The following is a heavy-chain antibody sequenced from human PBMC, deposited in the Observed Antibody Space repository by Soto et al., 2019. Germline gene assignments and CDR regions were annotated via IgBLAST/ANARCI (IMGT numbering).Heavy chain of an antibody. CDR3: ARVGDDRRNDY. V-gene: IGHV3-23*01. D-gene: IGHD3-9*01. J-gene: IGHJ4*02. Sequence: EASLRLSCAASGFTFSMYAMTWVRQAPGKGLKWVSVITGSGRSTYYTDSVRGRLTISRDNSKDMVSLQMNSLRAEETAVYYCARVGDDRRNDYWGQATLVSVSS. CDR2: ITGSGRST. CDR1: GFTFSMYA.